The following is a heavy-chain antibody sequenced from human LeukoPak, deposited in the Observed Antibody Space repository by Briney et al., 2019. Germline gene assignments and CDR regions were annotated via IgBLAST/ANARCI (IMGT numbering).Heavy chain of an antibody. D-gene: IGHD1-1*01. CDR2: ISYDGSNK. J-gene: IGHJ6*02. V-gene: IGHV3-30-3*01. CDR1: GFTFSSYA. CDR3: AREVEESPLGRYGMDV. Sequence: PGGSLRLSCSASGFTFSSYAMHWVRQAPGKGLEWVAVISYDGSNKYYADSVKGRFTISRDNSKNTLYLQMNSLRAEDTAVYYCAREVEESPLGRYGMDVWGQGTTVTVSS.